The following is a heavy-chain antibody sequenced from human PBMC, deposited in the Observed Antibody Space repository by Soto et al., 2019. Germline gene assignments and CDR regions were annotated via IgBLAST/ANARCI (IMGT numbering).Heavy chain of an antibody. CDR1: GGSISSSSYY. V-gene: IGHV4-39*01. Sequence: SETLSLTCTVSGGSISSSSYYWGWIRQPPGKGLEWIGSISYSESTYYNPSLKSRVTISVDTSKNHLSLKLSSVTAADTAVYFCARHSSREAMARGWFDPWGQETLVTVSS. D-gene: IGHD5-18*01. CDR3: ARHSSREAMARGWFDP. CDR2: ISYSEST. J-gene: IGHJ5*02.